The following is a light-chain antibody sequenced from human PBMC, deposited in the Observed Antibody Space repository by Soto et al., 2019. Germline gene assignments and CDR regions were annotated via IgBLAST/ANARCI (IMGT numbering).Light chain of an antibody. J-gene: IGLJ3*02. CDR3: AAWDDSLNGPV. V-gene: IGLV1-44*01. CDR2: SNN. CDR1: SSNIGSNT. Sequence: QSVLTQPPSASGTPGQRVTISCSGSSSNIGSNTVNWYHQLPGTAPKLLIYSNNHRPSGVPDRFSGSKSGTSASLAISGLQSEDEADYYCAAWDDSLNGPVFGGGTKVTVL.